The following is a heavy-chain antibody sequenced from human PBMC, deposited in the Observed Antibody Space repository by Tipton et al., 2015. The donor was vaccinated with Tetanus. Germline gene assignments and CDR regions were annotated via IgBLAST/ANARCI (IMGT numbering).Heavy chain of an antibody. CDR3: ARRGYCSSSGCFDVLDL. CDR2: IFHSGST. V-gene: IGHV4-59*07. CDR1: GGSMSNNY. Sequence: TLSLTCTVSGGSMSNNYWSWIRQPPGKGLEWIAYIFHSGSTNYSPSLKSRVAISMDTSKNQISLKLSSVTAAETAVYYCARRGYCSSSGCFDVLDLWGQGTMVTASS. J-gene: IGHJ3*01. D-gene: IGHD2-2*01.